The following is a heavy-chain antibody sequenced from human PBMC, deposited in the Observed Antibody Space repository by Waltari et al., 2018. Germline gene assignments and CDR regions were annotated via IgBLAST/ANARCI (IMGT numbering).Heavy chain of an antibody. CDR3: ARGSYSSSWFNLKAFHI. V-gene: IGHV1-69*01. J-gene: IGHJ3*02. CDR2: IIPLFGKT. CDR1: GGSCRNYA. D-gene: IGHD6-13*01. Sequence: QVQLLQSGAEVKKPGSSVKVSCKASGGSCRNYAISWVRQAPGQGLEWMGGIIPLFGKTNYAQKFQGRLTITADESTTIAYMDLSSLRFEDTAVYYCARGSYSSSWFNLKAFHICGQGTMVTVSS.